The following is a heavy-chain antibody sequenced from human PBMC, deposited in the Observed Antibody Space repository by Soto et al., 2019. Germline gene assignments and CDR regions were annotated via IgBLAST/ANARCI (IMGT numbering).Heavy chain of an antibody. CDR3: ARADSSSDDFDY. CDR1: GYAFTDYY. D-gene: IGHD3-22*01. J-gene: IGHJ4*02. CDR2: INPNSGGT. V-gene: IGHV1-2*04. Sequence: QVQLVQSGAEVKKPGASVKVSCKASGYAFTDYYMHWVRQAPGQGLEWMGWINPNSGGTNYAQKFQGWVTMTRDTPISTAYMKLNRDDTAVYYCARADSSSDDFDYWGQGTLVTVSS.